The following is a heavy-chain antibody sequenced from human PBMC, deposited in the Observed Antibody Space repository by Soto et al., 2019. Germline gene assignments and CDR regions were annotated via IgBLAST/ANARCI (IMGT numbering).Heavy chain of an antibody. V-gene: IGHV3-30*18. CDR3: AKSFYDKSGYYGLLDY. CDR1: GFSFSTHS. D-gene: IGHD3-22*01. Sequence: GGSLRLSCAASGFSFSTHSMHWVRQAPGKGLEWVAVISYDGTNKYYADFVKGRFTISRDNSKNTLYLQMISLRAGDTAVYYCAKSFYDKSGYYGLLDYWGQGTLVTVSS. J-gene: IGHJ4*02. CDR2: ISYDGTNK.